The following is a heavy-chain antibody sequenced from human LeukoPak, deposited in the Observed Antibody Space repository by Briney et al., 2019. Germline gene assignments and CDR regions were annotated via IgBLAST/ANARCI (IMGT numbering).Heavy chain of an antibody. V-gene: IGHV3-23*01. D-gene: IGHD3-10*02. J-gene: IGHJ4*02. CDR3: AKRPAAVRGVIPYLDY. Sequence: PGGSLRLSCAASGFMFSSFSMSWVRHVPGKGLKWVSTNADSVKGRFTISRDNSKNTLFLQMNSLRAEDTAIYYCAKRPAAVRGVIPYLDYWGQGTLVTVSS. CDR1: GFMFSSFS.